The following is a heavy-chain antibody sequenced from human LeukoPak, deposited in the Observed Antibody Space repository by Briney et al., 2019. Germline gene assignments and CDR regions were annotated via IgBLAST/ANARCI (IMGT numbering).Heavy chain of an antibody. CDR2: IYPGDSDT. D-gene: IGHD2-2*01. Sequence: GESLKISCKGSGYSFTNYWIAWVRQMPGRGLEWMGIIYPGDSDTRYSPSFQGQVTISGDRSISTAYLQWSSLKASDTAMYYSARGRYCTSTSCSHFDYWGQGTLVTVSS. V-gene: IGHV5-51*01. J-gene: IGHJ4*02. CDR3: ARGRYCTSTSCSHFDY. CDR1: GYSFTNYW.